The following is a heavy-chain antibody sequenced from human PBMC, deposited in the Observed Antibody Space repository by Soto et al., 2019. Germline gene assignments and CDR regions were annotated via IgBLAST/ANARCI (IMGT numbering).Heavy chain of an antibody. Sequence: EVQLVESGGGLVQPGGSLRLSCAASGFTFSSYWMSWVRQAPGKGLEWVANIKQDGSEKYYVDSVKGRFTISRDNAKNSPYLQMNSLRAEDTAVYYCAREIAVADYGMDVWGQGTTVTVSS. J-gene: IGHJ6*02. CDR1: GFTFSSYW. CDR3: AREIAVADYGMDV. CDR2: IKQDGSEK. D-gene: IGHD6-19*01. V-gene: IGHV3-7*03.